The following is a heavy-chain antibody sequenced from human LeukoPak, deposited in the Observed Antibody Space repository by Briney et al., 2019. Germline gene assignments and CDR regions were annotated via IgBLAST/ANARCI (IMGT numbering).Heavy chain of an antibody. CDR2: IKQDGSEK. D-gene: IGHD6-13*01. V-gene: IGHV3-7*01. CDR3: ARGRAAAGKRWFDP. Sequence: GGSLRLSCAASGFTFSSYWMSWVRQAPGKGLEWVANIKQDGSEKYYVDSVKGRFTISRDNAKNSLYLQMNSLRAEDTAVYYCARGRAAAGKRWFDPWGQGTLVTVSS. J-gene: IGHJ5*02. CDR1: GFTFSSYW.